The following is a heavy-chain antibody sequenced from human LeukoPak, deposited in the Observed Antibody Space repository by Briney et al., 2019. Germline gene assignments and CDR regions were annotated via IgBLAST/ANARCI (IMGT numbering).Heavy chain of an antibody. CDR3: ARERVGYSYGFWFDP. CDR2: MNPNSGDT. J-gene: IGHJ5*02. V-gene: IGHV1-2*02. CDR1: GYTFTGYY. Sequence: GSVKVSCKASGYTFTGYYMHWVRQAPGQGLEWMGWMNPNSGDTNHAQKFQGRVTMTRDTSISTGYMELRSLRSDDTAVYYCARERVGYSYGFWFDPWGQGTLVTVSS. D-gene: IGHD5-18*01.